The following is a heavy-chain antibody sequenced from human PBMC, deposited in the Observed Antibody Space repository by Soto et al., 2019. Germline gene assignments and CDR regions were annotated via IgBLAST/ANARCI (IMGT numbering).Heavy chain of an antibody. V-gene: IGHV4-31*03. D-gene: IGHD5-12*01. CDR2: IYYSGST. CDR3: AMRGDGYNYFDY. Sequence: QVQLQESGPGLVKPSQTLSLTCTVSGGSISSGGYYWSWIRQHPGKGLEWIGYIYYSGSTYYNPSLKRRVTISGDTSKNQFSLKLSSVTAADTAVYYGAMRGDGYNYFDYWGQGTLVTVSS. CDR1: GGSISSGGYY. J-gene: IGHJ4*02.